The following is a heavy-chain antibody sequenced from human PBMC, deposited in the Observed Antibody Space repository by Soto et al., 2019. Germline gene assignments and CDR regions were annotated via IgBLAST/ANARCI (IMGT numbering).Heavy chain of an antibody. Sequence: GGSLSLSCAGSGFTLSDHYIDWVRQAPGKGLEWVGRSRDKAQGYSTAYAASVKGRFTTSRDESKNSVYLQMNSLRAEDTAVYYCAKDLGGFGPYGMDVWGQGTTVTVSS. V-gene: IGHV3-72*01. D-gene: IGHD3-10*01. CDR3: AKDLGGFGPYGMDV. J-gene: IGHJ6*02. CDR2: SRDKAQGYST. CDR1: GFTLSDHY.